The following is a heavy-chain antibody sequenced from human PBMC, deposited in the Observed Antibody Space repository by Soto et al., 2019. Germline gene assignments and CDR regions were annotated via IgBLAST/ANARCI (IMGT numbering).Heavy chain of an antibody. CDR2: ISYAGANQ. Sequence: PGGSLRLSCVASGFTLSTFSLHWVRQAPGKGLQWVADISYAGANQYYADFVQGLFTISRDNSKNILFLQMNRLSAEDTAVYYCARSQGERQLVHDFDIWGQGTKVTVSS. CDR1: GFTLSTFS. CDR3: ARSQGERQLVHDFDI. D-gene: IGHD3-10*01. J-gene: IGHJ3*02. V-gene: IGHV3-30-3*01.